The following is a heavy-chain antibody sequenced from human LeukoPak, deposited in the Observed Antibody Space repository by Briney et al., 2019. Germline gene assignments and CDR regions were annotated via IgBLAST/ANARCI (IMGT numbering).Heavy chain of an antibody. D-gene: IGHD4/OR15-4a*01. Sequence: SSVKVSCTCCGGTFSPYSFTLVRQAPGQRLECIGGMSPIFYITNYAQKVQGRVTITTDESTRTVFMDLSRMRSEDMALYYCARGPGDYGAFNWFDRWGQGTLVTVSS. CDR2: MSPIFYIT. CDR3: ARGPGDYGAFNWFDR. CDR1: GGTFSPYS. J-gene: IGHJ5*02. V-gene: IGHV1-69*05.